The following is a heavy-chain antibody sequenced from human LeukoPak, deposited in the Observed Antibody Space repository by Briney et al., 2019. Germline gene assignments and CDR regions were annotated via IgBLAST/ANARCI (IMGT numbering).Heavy chain of an antibody. D-gene: IGHD1-1*01. CDR1: GYTFTSYG. CDR2: ISAYNGNT. J-gene: IGHJ3*02. V-gene: IGHV1-18*01. Sequence: ASVKVSCKASGYTFTSYGISWVRQAPGQGLEWLGWISAYNGNTNYAQKLQGRVTMTTDTSTSTAYMELRSLRSDDTAVYYCARDSGPRALWKGAGAFDIWGQGTMVTVSS. CDR3: ARDSGPRALWKGAGAFDI.